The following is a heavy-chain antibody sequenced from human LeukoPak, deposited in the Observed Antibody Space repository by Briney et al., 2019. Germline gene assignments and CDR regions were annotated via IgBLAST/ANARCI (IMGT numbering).Heavy chain of an antibody. Sequence: SETLSLTCTVSGGSITGYSWSWFRQSPVKGLEWIGYISYRGATNSNPSLKSRVTVSLDMSKNQFSLKLNPVTAADTAVCYCARGTAAVYWGQGTLVTVSS. V-gene: IGHV4-59*01. CDR1: GGSITGYS. J-gene: IGHJ4*02. CDR2: ISYRGAT. D-gene: IGHD6-25*01. CDR3: ARGTAAVY.